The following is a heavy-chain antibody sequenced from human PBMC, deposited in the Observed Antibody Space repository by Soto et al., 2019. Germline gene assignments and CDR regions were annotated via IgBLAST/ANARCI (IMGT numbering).Heavy chain of an antibody. CDR1: AFTFSSYA. D-gene: IGHD3-16*01. V-gene: IGHV3-23*01. CDR3: AKDRRAGGNSAFYFDF. CDR2: ISATGGGT. J-gene: IGHJ4*02. Sequence: GGSLRLSCAASAFTFSSYAMSWVRQAPGKGLEWVSLISATGGGTYYADSVKGRFTISRDNSHNTLYLQVHSLTAEDTAVYYCAKDRRAGGNSAFYFDFWGQGDQVTVSS.